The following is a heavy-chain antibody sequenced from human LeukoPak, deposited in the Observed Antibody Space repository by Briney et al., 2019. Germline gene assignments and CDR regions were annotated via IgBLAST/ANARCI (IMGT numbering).Heavy chain of an antibody. Sequence: SETLSLTCTVSGYSISSGYYWGWVRQPPGKGLEWIGNIYHSGSTYFNPSLKSRVTISVDTSKNQFSLKLSSVTAADTAVYYCARVASSGYYYGPLVTYYFDYWGQGTLVTVSS. CDR3: ARVASSGYYYGPLVTYYFDY. CDR2: IYHSGST. D-gene: IGHD3-22*01. J-gene: IGHJ4*02. CDR1: GYSISSGYY. V-gene: IGHV4-38-2*02.